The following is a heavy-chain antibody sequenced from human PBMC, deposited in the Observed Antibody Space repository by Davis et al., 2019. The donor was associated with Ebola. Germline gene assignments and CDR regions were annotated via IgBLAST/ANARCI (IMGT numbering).Heavy chain of an antibody. CDR3: ACYVLG. CDR2: ISISSSTI. CDR1: GITFSSYD. D-gene: IGHD2-8*01. J-gene: IGHJ4*02. Sequence: GESLKISCAASGITFSSYDMTWVRQAPGKGLEWISYISISSSTIYYADPVKGRFAISRDNAKSLLFLQMNSLRAEDTAVYYCACYVLGWGQGTLVTVSS. V-gene: IGHV3-48*04.